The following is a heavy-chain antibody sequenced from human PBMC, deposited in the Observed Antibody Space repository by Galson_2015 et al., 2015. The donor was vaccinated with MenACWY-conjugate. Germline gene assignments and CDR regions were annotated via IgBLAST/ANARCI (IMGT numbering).Heavy chain of an antibody. Sequence: CAISGDSVSSNIAAWNWVRQSPSRGLEWLGRTYYRSQWYNYYAPSVKGRITINPDTSKNQFSLQLNSVTPEDTDVYYCARDLGYMDVWDKGTTVTVSS. J-gene: IGHJ6*03. V-gene: IGHV6-1*01. CDR3: ARDLGYMDV. CDR2: TYYRSQWYN. CDR1: GDSVSSNIAA.